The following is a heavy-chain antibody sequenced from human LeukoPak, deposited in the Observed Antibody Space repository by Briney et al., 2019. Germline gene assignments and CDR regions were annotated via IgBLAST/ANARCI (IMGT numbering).Heavy chain of an antibody. CDR3: VKAMQLWSNPFH. CDR1: GFTFSSYA. CDR2: ISGSGGST. V-gene: IGHV3-23*01. J-gene: IGHJ4*02. Sequence: GGSLRLSCAASGFTFSSYAMSWVRQAPGKGLEWVSAISGSGGSTYYADSVKGRFTISRDNSKNTLYLQMNSLRAEDTAVYYCVKAMQLWSNPFHWGQGTLVTVSS. D-gene: IGHD5-18*01.